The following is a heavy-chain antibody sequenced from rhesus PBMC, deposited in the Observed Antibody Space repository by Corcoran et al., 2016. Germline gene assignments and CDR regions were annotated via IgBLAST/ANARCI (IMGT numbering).Heavy chain of an antibody. Sequence: QVQLQESGPGVVKPSETLSLTCAVSGGSISDSYRWSWIRQPPGKGLEWIGYIYGSSTSTNYNPSLKSRVTISKDPSKNQFSLKLSSVTAADTAVYYCARDPRGAAALFWGQGVLVTVSS. D-gene: IGHD6-25*01. J-gene: IGHJ4*01. CDR2: IYGSSTST. CDR1: GGSISDSYR. V-gene: IGHV4S10*01. CDR3: ARDPRGAAALF.